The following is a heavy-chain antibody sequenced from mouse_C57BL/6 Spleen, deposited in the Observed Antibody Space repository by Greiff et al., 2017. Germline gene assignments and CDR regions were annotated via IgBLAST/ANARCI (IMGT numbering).Heavy chain of an antibody. Sequence: EVQLQQSGAELVKPGASVKLSCTASGFNIKDYYMHWVKQRPEQGLEWIGRIDPEDGETKYAPKFKGKATITADTSSNTAYLQLSSLTSEDTAIYYCARGSLPVGPHPYYFDYWGQGTTLTVSS. V-gene: IGHV14-2*01. CDR2: IDPEDGET. CDR3: ARGSLPVGPHPYYFDY. J-gene: IGHJ2*01. CDR1: GFNIKDYY.